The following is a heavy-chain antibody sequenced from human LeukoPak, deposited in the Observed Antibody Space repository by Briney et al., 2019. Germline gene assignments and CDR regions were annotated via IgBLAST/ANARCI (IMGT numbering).Heavy chain of an antibody. CDR1: GFTFSSHG. D-gene: IGHD5-18*01. Sequence: GGSLRLSCAASGFTFSSHGMNWVRQAPGKGLEWVSGISPSGGITYYTDPVKGRFTISRDNSKNTVYLQMNSLRVEDTAAYYCARDEGWIQLYFRGQGTLVTVSS. CDR3: ARDEGWIQLYF. J-gene: IGHJ4*02. V-gene: IGHV3-23*01. CDR2: ISPSGGIT.